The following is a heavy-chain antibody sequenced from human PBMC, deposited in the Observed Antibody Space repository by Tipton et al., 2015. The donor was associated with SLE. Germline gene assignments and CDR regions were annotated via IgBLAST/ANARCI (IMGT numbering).Heavy chain of an antibody. CDR1: GFTFSVYD. CDR3: ARWSPYYYALDV. CDR2: IGDDGNA. D-gene: IGHD3-10*01. V-gene: IGHV3-13*01. Sequence: GSLRLSCAAPGFTFSVYDMHWVRQVPGKGLEWVSGIGDDGNADYPDSVKGRFTISRENAKNSVFLQMNSLGVGDTAVYYCARWSPYYYALDVWGQGTTVTVSS. J-gene: IGHJ6*02.